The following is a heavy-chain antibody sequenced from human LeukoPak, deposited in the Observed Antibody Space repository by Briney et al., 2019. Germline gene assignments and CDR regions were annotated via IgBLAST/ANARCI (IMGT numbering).Heavy chain of an antibody. J-gene: IGHJ4*02. Sequence: SETLSLTCTVSGGSISSSSYYWGWIRQPPGKGLEWIGSIYYSGSTYYNPSLKSRVTISVDTSKNQFSLKLSSVTAADTAVYYCARPRSSGSLHWGQGTLVTVSS. CDR3: ARPRSSGSLH. V-gene: IGHV4-39*01. D-gene: IGHD1-26*01. CDR2: IYYSGST. CDR1: GGSISSSSYY.